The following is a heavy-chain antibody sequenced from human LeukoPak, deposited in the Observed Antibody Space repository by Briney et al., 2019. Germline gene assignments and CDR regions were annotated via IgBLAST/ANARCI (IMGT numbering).Heavy chain of an antibody. CDR2: IHYSGST. Sequence: SETLSLTCTVSGASITSSTYYWDWIRQPPGKGLEWIGSIHYSGSTYYNPSLKSRVTISVDTSKNQFSLKLNSVTAADTALYYCARDPSYRGQGTLVTVSS. J-gene: IGHJ4*02. CDR1: GASITSSTYY. CDR3: ARDPSY. V-gene: IGHV4-39*07.